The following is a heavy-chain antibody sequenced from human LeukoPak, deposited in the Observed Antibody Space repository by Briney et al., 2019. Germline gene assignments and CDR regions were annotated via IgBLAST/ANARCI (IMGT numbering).Heavy chain of an antibody. D-gene: IGHD5-24*01. J-gene: IGHJ3*02. CDR2: IIPIFGTS. V-gene: IGHV1-69*13. CDR1: RGTFSSHS. CDR3: MRGRDAYKSNTFDI. Sequence: SVKVSCKAFRGTFSSHSITWVRQAPGQGLEWMGGIIPIFGTSNYAQKFQGRVTISADESTSTAYMELSSLRSEDTAVYYCMRGRDAYKSNTFDIWGQGTMVTVSS.